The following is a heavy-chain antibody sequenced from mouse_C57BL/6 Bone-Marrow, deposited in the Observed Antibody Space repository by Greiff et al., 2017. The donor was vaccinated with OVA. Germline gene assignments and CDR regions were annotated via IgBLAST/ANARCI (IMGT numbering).Heavy chain of an antibody. V-gene: IGHV1-81*01. CDR1: GYTFTSYG. D-gene: IGHD1-1*01. CDR3: ASSRHFITTVAPWFAY. J-gene: IGHJ3*01. CDR2: IYPRSGNT. Sequence: QVQLQQSGAELARPGASVKLSCKASGYTFTSYGISWVKQRTGQGLEWIGEIYPRSGNTYYNEKFKGKATLTADKSSSTAYMELRSLTSEDSAVYFCASSRHFITTVAPWFAYWGQGTLVTVSA.